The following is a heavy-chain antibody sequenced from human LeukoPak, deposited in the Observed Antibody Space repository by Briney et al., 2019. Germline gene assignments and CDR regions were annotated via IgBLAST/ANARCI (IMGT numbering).Heavy chain of an antibody. CDR1: GFTLSSYW. D-gene: IGHD4-23*01. J-gene: IGHJ4*02. Sequence: GGSLRLSCEASGFTLSSYWMSWVRQAPGKGLEWVARIKKDGSEKHYVDSVKGRFTTSRDNAKNSVYLQMSALRAEDTAVYYCARYIETPRRDLDYWGQGTLVTVSS. CDR2: IKKDGSEK. CDR3: ARYIETPRRDLDY. V-gene: IGHV3-7*01.